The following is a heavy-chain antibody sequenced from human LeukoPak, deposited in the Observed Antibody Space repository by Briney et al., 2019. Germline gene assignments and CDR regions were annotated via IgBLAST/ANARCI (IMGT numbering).Heavy chain of an antibody. D-gene: IGHD4-17*01. CDR1: GFTFSSSG. CDR3: AKAGLDGDPHDY. CDR2: ISAGGGTT. Sequence: GGSLRLSCAASGFTFSSSGMSWVRQAPGKGLEWVSAISAGGGTTYYADSVRGRFTISRDTSKSTVFLQMNSLRAEDSAVYYCAKAGLDGDPHDYWGQGTLVTVSS. V-gene: IGHV3-23*01. J-gene: IGHJ4*02.